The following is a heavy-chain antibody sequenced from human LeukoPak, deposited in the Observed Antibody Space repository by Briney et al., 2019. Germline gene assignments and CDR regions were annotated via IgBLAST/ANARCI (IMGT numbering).Heavy chain of an antibody. D-gene: IGHD3-3*01. J-gene: IGHJ5*02. CDR1: GYTLTELS. V-gene: IGHV1-24*01. Sequence: ASVKVSCKVSGYTLTELSMHWVRQAPGKGLEWMGGFDPEDGETIYAQKFQGRVTMIEDTSTDTAYMELSSLRPEDTAVYYCATASLWSGYYTNWFDPWGQGTLVTVSS. CDR3: ATASLWSGYYTNWFDP. CDR2: FDPEDGET.